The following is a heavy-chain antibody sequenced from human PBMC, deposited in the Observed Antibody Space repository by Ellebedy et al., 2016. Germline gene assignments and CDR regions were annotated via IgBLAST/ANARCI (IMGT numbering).Heavy chain of an antibody. J-gene: IGHJ4*02. Sequence: ASVKVSXKASGYTFTGYYMHWVRQAPGQGLEWMGWINPNSGGTKYAQKFQDRVNMTRDTSISTAYMELSRLRSDDTAVYFGERDGIPFHDYYGSGSYYIDYWGQGTLVTVSS. D-gene: IGHD3-10*01. CDR2: INPNSGGT. V-gene: IGHV1-2*02. CDR1: GYTFTGYY. CDR3: ERDGIPFHDYYGSGSYYIDY.